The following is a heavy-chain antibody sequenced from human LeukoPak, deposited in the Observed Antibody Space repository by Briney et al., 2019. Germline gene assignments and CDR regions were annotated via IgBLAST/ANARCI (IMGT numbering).Heavy chain of an antibody. CDR2: IYPGDSDT. Sequence: GESLKISCKGSGYSFTSYWIGWVRQMPGKGLEWMGIIYPGDSDTRYSPSFQGQVTISADKSISTAYLQWSSLKASDTAMYYCARQRPPDIVVVPAAIPDAFDIWGQGTMVTVSS. CDR3: ARQRPPDIVVVPAAIPDAFDI. D-gene: IGHD2-2*01. J-gene: IGHJ3*02. V-gene: IGHV5-51*01. CDR1: GYSFTSYW.